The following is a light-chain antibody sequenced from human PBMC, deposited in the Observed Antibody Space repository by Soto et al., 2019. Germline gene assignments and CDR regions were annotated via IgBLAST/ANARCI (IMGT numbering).Light chain of an antibody. Sequence: QSVLTQPASVSGSPGQSITISCTGTSSDVVVYNYVSWYQQHPGKAPKLMIFEVSNRPSGVSIRFSGSKSGNTASLTISGLQAEDEADYYCSSYTSTSALPVFAGGTKVTVL. CDR2: EVS. J-gene: IGLJ3*02. V-gene: IGLV2-14*01. CDR3: SSYTSTSALPV. CDR1: SSDVVVYNY.